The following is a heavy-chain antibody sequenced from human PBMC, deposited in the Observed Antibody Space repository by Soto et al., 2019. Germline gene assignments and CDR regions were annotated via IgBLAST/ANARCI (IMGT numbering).Heavy chain of an antibody. CDR2: ISWHSGSI. D-gene: IGHD6-19*01. CDR1: GFTFEDFA. V-gene: IGHV3-9*01. Sequence: EVKLVESGGTLVQPGTSMRLSCAASGFTFEDFAMHWVRQVPGKGLEWVSGISWHSGSIEYANFVKGRFTLSRYNAKNVLYLQMKSLKIEDTALYYGAKDAVAVAGTRCDKWVQGTPVTVSS. J-gene: IGHJ4*02. CDR3: AKDAVAVAGTRCDK.